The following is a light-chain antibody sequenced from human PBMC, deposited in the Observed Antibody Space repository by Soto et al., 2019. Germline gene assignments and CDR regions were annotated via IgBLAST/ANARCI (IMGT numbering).Light chain of an antibody. CDR1: SSDVGAYNR. Sequence: QSALTQPPSVSGSPGQSVTISCTGTSSDVGAYNRVSWYQQPPGTAPKLMIYEVSNRPSGVPDRFSGSKSGNTASLTISGLQAEDEADYYCFSFTTSISYVFGTGTKVTVL. CDR3: FSFTTSISYV. J-gene: IGLJ1*01. V-gene: IGLV2-18*02. CDR2: EVS.